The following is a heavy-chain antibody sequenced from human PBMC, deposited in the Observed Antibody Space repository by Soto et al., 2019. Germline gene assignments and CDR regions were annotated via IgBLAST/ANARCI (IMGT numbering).Heavy chain of an antibody. CDR2: INAGNGNT. V-gene: IGHV1-3*01. Sequence: ASVKVSRKSSGYTFTSYVMHLVRQAPGQRLEWMGWINAGNGNTKYSQKFQGRVTITRDTSASTAYMELSSLRSEDTAVYYCARGRQWLVTVDYWGQGTLVIVS. J-gene: IGHJ4*02. D-gene: IGHD6-19*01. CDR3: ARGRQWLVTVDY. CDR1: GYTFTSYV.